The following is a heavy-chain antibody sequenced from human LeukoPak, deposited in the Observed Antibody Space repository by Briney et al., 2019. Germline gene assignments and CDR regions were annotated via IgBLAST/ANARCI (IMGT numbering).Heavy chain of an antibody. Sequence: SETLSLTCTVSGGSISSSSYYWGWIRQPPGKGLEWIGSIYYSGSTYYNPSLKSRVTISVDTSKNQFSLKLSSVTAADTAVYYCAREKEYSSSFDYWGQGTLVTVSS. CDR1: GGSISSSSYY. V-gene: IGHV4-39*07. J-gene: IGHJ4*02. CDR3: AREKEYSSSFDY. D-gene: IGHD6-6*01. CDR2: IYYSGST.